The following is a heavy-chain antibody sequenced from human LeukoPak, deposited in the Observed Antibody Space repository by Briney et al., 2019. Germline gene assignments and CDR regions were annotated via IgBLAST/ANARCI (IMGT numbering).Heavy chain of an antibody. J-gene: IGHJ6*03. CDR1: GGTFTKSA. CDR2: FIPLLGTA. CDR3: TRVITIGQPPYYYYMDL. V-gene: IGHV1-69*13. D-gene: IGHD3-10*01. Sequence: SVKVSCKASGGTFTKSAFSWVRQAPGQGLEWMGGFIPLLGTANYAQEFQGRVTITADESTSTAYMQLSSLRSEDTTMYFCTRVITIGQPPYYYYMDLWGKGTTVTVSS.